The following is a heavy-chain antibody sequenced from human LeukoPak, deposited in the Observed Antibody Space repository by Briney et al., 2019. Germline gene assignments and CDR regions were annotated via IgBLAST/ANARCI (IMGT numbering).Heavy chain of an antibody. Sequence: ASVKVSCKTSGGTFSSYTITWVRQAPGQGLEWMGGIIPMFDTANYAQKFQGRVTITADKSTNTAYMELTRLRSEDTAVYFCARGDCSSSSCYVGLDSRGPGTLVTVSS. CDR3: ARGDCSSSSCYVGLDS. D-gene: IGHD2-2*01. CDR2: IIPMFDTA. CDR1: GGTFSSYT. J-gene: IGHJ4*02. V-gene: IGHV1-69*06.